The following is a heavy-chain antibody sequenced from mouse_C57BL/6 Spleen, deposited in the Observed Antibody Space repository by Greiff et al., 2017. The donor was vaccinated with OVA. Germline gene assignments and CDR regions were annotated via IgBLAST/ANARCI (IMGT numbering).Heavy chain of an antibody. V-gene: IGHV5-17*01. J-gene: IGHJ4*01. Sequence: EVMLVESGGGLVKPGGSLKLSCAASGFTFSDYGMHWVRQAPEKGLEWVAYISSGSSTIYYADTGKGRFTISRDNAKNTLFLQMPSLRSEDTAMYYCARGGHAMDYWGQGTSVTVSS. CDR2: ISSGSSTI. CDR3: ARGGHAMDY. CDR1: GFTFSDYG.